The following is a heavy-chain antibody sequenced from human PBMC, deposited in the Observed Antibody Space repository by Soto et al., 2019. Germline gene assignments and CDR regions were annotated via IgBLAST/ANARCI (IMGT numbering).Heavy chain of an antibody. CDR2: INPNSGGT. V-gene: IGHV1-2*02. D-gene: IGHD3-16*01. Sequence: APLQGSFHASGYTFTGYFMAWVGQGPGQGLEWVGWINPNSGGTNYAQKFQGRVTITADESTSTAYMELSSLRSEDTAVYYCARLITFGGVDAFDIWGQGTMVPVSS. J-gene: IGHJ3*02. CDR3: ARLITFGGVDAFDI. CDR1: GYTFTGYF.